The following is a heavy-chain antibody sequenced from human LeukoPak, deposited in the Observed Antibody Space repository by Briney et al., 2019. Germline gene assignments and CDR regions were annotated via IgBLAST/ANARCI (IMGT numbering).Heavy chain of an antibody. D-gene: IGHD4-17*01. Sequence: SETLSLTCTVSGGSINSYYWSWIRPPPGKGLEYIGYIYYSGSTNYNPSLKSRVTISVDTSKNQFSLNLSSVTAADTAVYYCARMAPYGDYLHDYWGQGTLVTVSS. CDR1: GGSINSYY. J-gene: IGHJ4*02. CDR3: ARMAPYGDYLHDY. CDR2: IYYSGST. V-gene: IGHV4-59*01.